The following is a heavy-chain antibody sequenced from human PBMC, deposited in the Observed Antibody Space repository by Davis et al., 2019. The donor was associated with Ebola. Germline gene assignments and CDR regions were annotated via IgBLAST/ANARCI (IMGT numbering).Heavy chain of an antibody. Sequence: GESLKISCAASGFTFSSYAMHWVRQAPGKGLEWVAVISYDGSNKYYADSVKGRFTISRDNSKNTLYLQMNSLRAEDTAVYYCARGRSGSITIFGVVHQYFDYWGQGTLVTVSS. CDR1: GFTFSSYA. CDR3: ARGRSGSITIFGVVHQYFDY. D-gene: IGHD3-3*01. V-gene: IGHV3-30-3*01. CDR2: ISYDGSNK. J-gene: IGHJ4*02.